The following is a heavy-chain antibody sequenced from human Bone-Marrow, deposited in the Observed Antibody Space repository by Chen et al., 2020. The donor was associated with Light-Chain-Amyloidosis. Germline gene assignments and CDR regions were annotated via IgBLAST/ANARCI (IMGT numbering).Heavy chain of an antibody. CDR2: IYPDDSDA. CDR1: GYTFPNYW. CDR3: ARRRDGYNFDY. V-gene: IGHV5-51*01. D-gene: IGHD5-12*01. J-gene: IGHJ4*02. Sequence: EVQLEQSGPAVKKPGESLKSSSKGSGYTFPNYWIGWVRQMPGKGLEWMGVIYPDDSDARYSPSFEGQVTISADKSITTAYLQWRSLKASDTAMYYCARRRDGYNFDYWGQGTLVTVSS.